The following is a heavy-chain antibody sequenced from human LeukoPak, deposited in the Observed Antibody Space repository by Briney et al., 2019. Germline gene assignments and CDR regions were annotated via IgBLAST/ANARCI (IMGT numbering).Heavy chain of an antibody. D-gene: IGHD3-10*01. CDR3: AKDFSLGVRGVIIETFTPDY. Sequence: PGGSLRLSCAASGFTFNNYGMHWVRQASGKGLEWVAFIRYNGNNQYYADSVKGRFTISRDNSKNTLYLQMNSLRAEDTAVYYCAKDFSLGVRGVIIETFTPDYWGQGTLVTVSS. CDR2: IRYNGNNQ. V-gene: IGHV3-30*02. CDR1: GFTFNNYG. J-gene: IGHJ4*02.